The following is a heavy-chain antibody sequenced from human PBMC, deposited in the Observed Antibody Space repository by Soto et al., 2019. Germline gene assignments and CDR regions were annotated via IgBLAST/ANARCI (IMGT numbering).Heavy chain of an antibody. D-gene: IGHD6-13*01. CDR3: ARDSESIATAGSTFDY. V-gene: IGHV3-30-3*01. CDR1: GFTFSSYA. Sequence: QVQLVESGGGVVQPGRSLRLSCAASGFTFSSYAMHWVRQAPGKGLEWVAVISYDGSNKYYADSVKGRFTISRDNSKNTLYLQMTSLRAEDTAVYYCARDSESIATAGSTFDYWGQGTLVTVSS. J-gene: IGHJ4*02. CDR2: ISYDGSNK.